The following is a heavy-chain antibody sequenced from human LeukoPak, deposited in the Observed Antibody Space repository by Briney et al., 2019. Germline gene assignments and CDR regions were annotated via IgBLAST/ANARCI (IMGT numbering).Heavy chain of an antibody. CDR3: ARYIAVAAYFDY. CDR1: GGPISSYY. J-gene: IGHJ4*02. Sequence: SDTLSLICTVSGGPISSYYWSWIPHPPGKGLELIGYIYYSGSTNYNPSLKSRVTISVDTSKNQLSLKLSSVTAADTAVYYCARYIAVAAYFDYWGQGTLVTVSS. CDR2: IYYSGST. V-gene: IGHV4-59*07. D-gene: IGHD6-19*01.